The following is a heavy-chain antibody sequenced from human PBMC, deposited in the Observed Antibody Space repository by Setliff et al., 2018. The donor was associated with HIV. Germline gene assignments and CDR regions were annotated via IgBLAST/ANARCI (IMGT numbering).Heavy chain of an antibody. Sequence: PSETLSLTCTVSGGSISSNSYYWGWIRQPPGKGLEWIGSIFYSGSSHHNPSLQSRITISVDTSKNQFSLKLSSVTAADTAVYWCVREDSRYHYFDRWGQGTPVTVPQ. J-gene: IGHJ4*02. CDR1: GGSISSNSYY. CDR2: IFYSGSS. V-gene: IGHV4-39*02. CDR3: VREDSRYHYFDR. D-gene: IGHD3-22*01.